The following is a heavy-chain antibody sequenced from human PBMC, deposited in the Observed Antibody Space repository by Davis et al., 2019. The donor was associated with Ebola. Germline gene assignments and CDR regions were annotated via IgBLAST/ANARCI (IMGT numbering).Heavy chain of an antibody. J-gene: IGHJ4*02. V-gene: IGHV3-74*03. CDR3: TRVTGYDKPIEY. D-gene: IGHD5-12*01. CDR2: INSDGSSS. CDR1: GFTFSKYW. Sequence: HTGGLLRLSCAASGFTFSKYWMHWVRQTPGKGLMWVSRINSDGSSSTREYADSVKGRFTISRDNDKNTLYLQMNSLRAEDTGIYYCTRVTGYDKPIEYWGQGTLVTVSS.